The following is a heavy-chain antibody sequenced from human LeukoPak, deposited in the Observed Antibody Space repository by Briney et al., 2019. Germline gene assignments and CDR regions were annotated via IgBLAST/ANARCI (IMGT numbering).Heavy chain of an antibody. CDR2: SDVGDGGT. CDR1: GFTFSSYA. J-gene: IGHJ4*02. Sequence: GESLRLSCVASGFTFSSYAMTWVRQAPGKGLEWVSTSDVGDGGTYYADSVKGRFTISRDNPKNTLYLQMNTLTADDTAVYFCARDRSGSTHWGPGTLVTVSS. CDR3: ARDRSGSTH. V-gene: IGHV3-23*01. D-gene: IGHD1-26*01.